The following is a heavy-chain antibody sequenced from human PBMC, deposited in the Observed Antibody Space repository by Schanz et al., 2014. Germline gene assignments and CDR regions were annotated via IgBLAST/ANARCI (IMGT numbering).Heavy chain of an antibody. CDR2: INPRNGGT. CDR3: AREHYDNSGLLDF. CDR1: GYTFIDYS. J-gene: IGHJ4*02. Sequence: QVRLVQSGAEVKKPGASVKVSCKASGYTFIDYSLNWVRQAPGQGLQWMGRINPRNGGTDSAQKFQGRVTMTRDTSILTAYMELSRLRSDDTAVYYCAREHYDNSGLLDFWGQGSLVTVSS. V-gene: IGHV1-2*06. D-gene: IGHD3-22*01.